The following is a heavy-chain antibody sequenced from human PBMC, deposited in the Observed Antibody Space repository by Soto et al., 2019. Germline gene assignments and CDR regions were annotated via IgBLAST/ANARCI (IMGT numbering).Heavy chain of an antibody. CDR2: IKSDGSGT. CDR1: GFTFSSYW. CDR3: ARGDGDYYDGNGYLGRH. Sequence: EVQLVESGGGLVQPGGSLRLSCAASGFTFSSYWMHWVRQAPGKGLVWVSRIKSDGSGTYYAASVKGRLTISRDNAKNTLYLQMNSLRAEDTAVYYCARGDGDYYDGNGYLGRHWGQGTLVTVSS. D-gene: IGHD3-22*01. V-gene: IGHV3-74*01. J-gene: IGHJ4*02.